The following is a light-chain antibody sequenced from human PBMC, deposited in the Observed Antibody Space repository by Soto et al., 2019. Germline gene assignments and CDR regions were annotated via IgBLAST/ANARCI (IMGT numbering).Light chain of an antibody. CDR2: GSS. V-gene: IGKV3-20*01. J-gene: IGKJ2*01. CDR3: QQYGSSPMYT. CDR1: QIVTTNY. Sequence: EIVLTQSPGTLSLSPGERATLSCRASQIVTTNYLAWYQQKPDQAPRLLIYGSSSRAPGIPDRFSGSGSGTDFTLTISRLEPEDFAVYYCQQYGSSPMYTFGQGTKLEI.